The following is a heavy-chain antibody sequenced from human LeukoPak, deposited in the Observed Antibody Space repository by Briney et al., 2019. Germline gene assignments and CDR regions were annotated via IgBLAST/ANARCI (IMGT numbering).Heavy chain of an antibody. CDR2: IYRGDSDT. V-gene: IGHV5-51*01. CDR3: ARLGTTVATPFLY. D-gene: IGHD4-23*01. Sequence: GESLKISCKRTGYIFTSYWIAWVRQTPGKGLDWMGSIYRGDSDTRYSPSFQGQVLISADKSISTVYLQWSSLKASDTAIYYCARLGTTVATPFLYWGQGTLVTVSS. J-gene: IGHJ1*01. CDR1: GYIFTSYW.